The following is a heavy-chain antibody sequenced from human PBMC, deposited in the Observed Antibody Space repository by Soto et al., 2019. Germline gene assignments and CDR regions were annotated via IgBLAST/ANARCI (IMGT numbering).Heavy chain of an antibody. Sequence: SETLSLTCTVSGGSISSGDYYWSWIRQPPGKGLEWIGYIYYSGSTYYNPSLKSRVTISVDTSKNQFSLKLSSVTAADTAVYYCARENYDSSFFDSWGQGTLVTVSS. CDR2: IYYSGST. CDR1: GGSISSGDYY. J-gene: IGHJ4*02. CDR3: ARENYDSSFFDS. D-gene: IGHD3-22*01. V-gene: IGHV4-30-4*01.